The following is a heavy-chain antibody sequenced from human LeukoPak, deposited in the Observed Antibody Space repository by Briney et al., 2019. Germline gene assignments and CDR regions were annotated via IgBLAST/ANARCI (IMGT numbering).Heavy chain of an antibody. CDR1: GYSVTNYG. V-gene: IGHV1-18*01. Sequence: ASVKVSCKASGYSVTNYGITWVRQAPGLGLEWMGWINAFNGDRDHAQKFQGRVTMTTDTSTSTAYMELRSLRSDDTAVYYCARDGSGTWSDPWGQGTLVTVSS. J-gene: IGHJ5*02. CDR3: ARDGSGTWSDP. D-gene: IGHD3-10*01. CDR2: INAFNGDR.